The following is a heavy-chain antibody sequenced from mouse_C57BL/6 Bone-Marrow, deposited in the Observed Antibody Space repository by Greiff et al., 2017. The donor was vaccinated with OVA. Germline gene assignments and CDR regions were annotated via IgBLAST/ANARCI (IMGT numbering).Heavy chain of an antibody. J-gene: IGHJ3*01. CDR2: ISYDGSN. Sequence: EVKLMESGPGLVKPSQSLSLTCSVTGYSITSGYYWNWIRQFPGNKLEWMGYISYDGSNNYNPSLKNRISITRDTSKNQFFLKLNSVTTEDTATYCCARGGDSTWFAYWGQGTLVTVSA. CDR3: ARGGDSTWFAY. CDR1: GYSITSGYY. V-gene: IGHV3-6*01. D-gene: IGHD2-5*01.